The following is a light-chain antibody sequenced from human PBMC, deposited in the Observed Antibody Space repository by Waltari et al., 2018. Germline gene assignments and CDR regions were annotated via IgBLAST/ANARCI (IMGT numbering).Light chain of an antibody. CDR2: EGS. CDR1: SSDCGSYNL. J-gene: IGLJ2*01. Sequence: QSALTQPASVSGSPRPSITISCTGTSSDCGSYNLVSWYQQHPGKAPKLTIYEGSKRPSGVSNRFSGSKSGNTASLTISGLQADDEADYYCCSYAGSNTVLFGGGTKLTVL. CDR3: CSYAGSNTVL. V-gene: IGLV2-23*01.